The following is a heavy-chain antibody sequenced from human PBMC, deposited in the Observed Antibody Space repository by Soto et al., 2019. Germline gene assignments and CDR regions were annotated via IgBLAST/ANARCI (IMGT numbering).Heavy chain of an antibody. D-gene: IGHD3-10*01. J-gene: IGHJ4*02. CDR1: GFTFSTYA. V-gene: IGHV3-23*01. CDR2: ISDSGGST. Sequence: EVHLLESGGGLVQAGGSLRLSCAASGFTFSTYAMSWVRQAPGKGLEWVSTISDSGGSTYYADSVKGRFTISRDNSKNTLYLLMTSLSAEDTALYYCAKVHGSGTYYNFPDYWGQGTLVTVSS. CDR3: AKVHGSGTYYNFPDY.